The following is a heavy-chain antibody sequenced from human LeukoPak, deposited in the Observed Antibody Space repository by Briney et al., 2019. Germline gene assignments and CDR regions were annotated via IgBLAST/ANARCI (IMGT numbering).Heavy chain of an antibody. V-gene: IGHV3-30-3*02. J-gene: IGHJ4*02. Sequence: PGRSLRLSCAASGFTFSSYAMHWVRQAPGKGLEWVAVISYDGSNKYYADSVKGRFTISRDNSKNTLYLQMNSLRAEDTAVYYCASSPYCGGDCYSFDYWGQGTLVTVSS. CDR3: ASSPYCGGDCYSFDY. CDR2: ISYDGSNK. CDR1: GFTFSSYA. D-gene: IGHD2-21*02.